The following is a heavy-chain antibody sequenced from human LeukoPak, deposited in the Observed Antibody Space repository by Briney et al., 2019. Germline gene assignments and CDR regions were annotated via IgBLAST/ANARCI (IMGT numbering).Heavy chain of an antibody. CDR1: EFTFSSHA. J-gene: IGHJ4*02. CDR3: AKGKYSSSGVPDY. D-gene: IGHD6-19*01. Sequence: PGGSLGLSCVASEFTFSSHAMNWVRQAPGKGLEWVSSISGGGESTYYADSVKGRFTVSRDNSKNTLYLQINSLRGEDTAVYYCAKGKYSSSGVPDYWGQGTLVTVSS. CDR2: ISGGGEST. V-gene: IGHV3-23*01.